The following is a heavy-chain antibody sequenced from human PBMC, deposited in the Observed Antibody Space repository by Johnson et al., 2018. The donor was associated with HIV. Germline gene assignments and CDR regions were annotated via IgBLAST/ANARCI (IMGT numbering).Heavy chain of an antibody. D-gene: IGHD4/OR15-4a*01. CDR3: ARGGASDAFDI. Sequence: VQLVESGGGLVQPGGSLRLSCAASGFTVRSNYMSWVRQAPGKGLEWVSVIYSGGSTYYADSVKGRFTISRDNSKDTLFLQMNSLRAEDTAVYYCARGGASDAFDIWGLGTMVTVSS. CDR2: IYSGGST. J-gene: IGHJ3*02. CDR1: GFTVRSNY. V-gene: IGHV3-66*02.